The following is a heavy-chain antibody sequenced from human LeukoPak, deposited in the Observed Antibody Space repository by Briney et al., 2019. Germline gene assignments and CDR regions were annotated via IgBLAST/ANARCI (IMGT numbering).Heavy chain of an antibody. V-gene: IGHV3-30*18. CDR1: GFTFSSYG. CDR2: ISYDGSNK. J-gene: IGHJ4*02. D-gene: IGHD5-24*01. CDR3: AKELEMAKYY. Sequence: GRSLRLSCAASGFTFSSYGMHWVRQAPGKGLEWVAVISYDGSNKYYAGSVKGRFTISRDNSKNTLYLQMNSLRAEDTAVYYCAKELEMAKYYWGQGTLVTVSS.